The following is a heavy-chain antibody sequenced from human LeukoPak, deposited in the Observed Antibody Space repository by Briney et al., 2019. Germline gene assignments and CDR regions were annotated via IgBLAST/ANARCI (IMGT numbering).Heavy chain of an antibody. Sequence: ASVKVSCKASGFTFTNYNMHWVRQAPGQRLEWMGIINPSGGSTNYAQNFQGRVTMTTDTSTSTAYMELRSLRSDDTAVYYCARGTRLLSSYYYYYMDVWGKGTTVTVSS. CDR1: GFTFTNYN. V-gene: IGHV1-46*01. CDR2: INPSGGST. J-gene: IGHJ6*03. D-gene: IGHD2-15*01. CDR3: ARGTRLLSSYYYYYMDV.